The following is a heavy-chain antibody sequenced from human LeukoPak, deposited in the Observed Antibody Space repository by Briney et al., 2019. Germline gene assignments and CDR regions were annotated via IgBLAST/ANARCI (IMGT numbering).Heavy chain of an antibody. CDR3: ARVAEYYYGSGSYLDY. CDR1: GFTFTSSA. J-gene: IGHJ4*02. D-gene: IGHD3-10*01. CDR2: IVIGSGNT. V-gene: IGHV1-58*02. Sequence: GASVKVSCKASGFTFTSSAMQWVRQARGQRLEWIGWIVIGSGNTNYAQKFQERVTISRDMSTSTAYMELRSLRSDDTAVYYCARVAEYYYGSGSYLDYWGQGTLVTVSS.